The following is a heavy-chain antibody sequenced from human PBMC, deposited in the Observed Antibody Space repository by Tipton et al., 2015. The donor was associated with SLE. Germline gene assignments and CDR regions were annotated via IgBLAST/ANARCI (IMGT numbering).Heavy chain of an antibody. J-gene: IGHJ4*02. CDR1: GFSFSTYS. CDR2: ITDNSGTI. CDR3: GRPDFDY. V-gene: IGHV3-48*01. Sequence: SLRLSCATSGFSFSTYSMLWVRQAPGKGPEWVSFITDNSGTIYYADSVKGRFTVSRDNAKNTLYLQMNNLRVEDTALYYCGRPDFDYWGQGTLVTVSS.